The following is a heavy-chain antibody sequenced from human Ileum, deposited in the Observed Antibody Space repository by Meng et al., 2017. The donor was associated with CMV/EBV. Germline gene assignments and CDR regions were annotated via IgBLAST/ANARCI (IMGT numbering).Heavy chain of an antibody. CDR2: ISGTGNSI. V-gene: IGHV3-23*01. CDR3: AKDRSSGYYYFDY. Sequence: GESLKISCGASGLTLNSYAMTWVRQAPGKGLEWVSTISGTGNSIDYADAVKGRFTISRDDSKNTLYLQMNSLRVEDTAVYYCAKDRSSGYYYFDYWGQGTLVTVSS. D-gene: IGHD6-19*01. CDR1: GLTLNSYA. J-gene: IGHJ4*02.